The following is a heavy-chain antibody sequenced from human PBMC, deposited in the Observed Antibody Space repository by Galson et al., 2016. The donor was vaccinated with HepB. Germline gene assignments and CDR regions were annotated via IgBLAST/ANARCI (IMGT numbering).Heavy chain of an antibody. J-gene: IGHJ4*02. CDR2: IMPLFGTE. CDR3: ARAPVYPVGRRGTSDE. V-gene: IGHV1-69*06. Sequence: SVKVSCKASGDTFSSFAISWVRQAPGQGPEWMGGIMPLFGTENYAEKLQGRVTITADRSTSTAYMELSSLRPEDTAVYYCARAPVYPVGRRGTSDEWGQGTLVTVSS. D-gene: IGHD2-8*01. CDR1: GDTFSSFA.